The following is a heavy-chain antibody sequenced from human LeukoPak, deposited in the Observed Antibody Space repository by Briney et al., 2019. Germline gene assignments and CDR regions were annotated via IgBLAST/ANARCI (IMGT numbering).Heavy chain of an antibody. V-gene: IGHV3-7*01. CDR1: GFTFSSYW. Sequence: PGGSLRLSCAASGFTFSSYWMSWVRQSPGKGLEWVANIKQDGSEKYYVDSVKGRFTISRDNAKNTLYLQMNSLRAEDTAVYYCAREGATVVNFDYWGQGTLVTVSS. CDR2: IKQDGSEK. D-gene: IGHD4-23*01. CDR3: AREGATVVNFDY. J-gene: IGHJ4*02.